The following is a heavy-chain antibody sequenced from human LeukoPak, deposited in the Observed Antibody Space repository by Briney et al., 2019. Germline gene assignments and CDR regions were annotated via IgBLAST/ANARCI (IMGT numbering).Heavy chain of an antibody. CDR1: GYSLTRYR. D-gene: IGHD6-19*01. CDR2: IYPGDSDT. J-gene: IGHJ4*02. CDR3: ARQPTYSSGWSDY. Sequence: GETLKISSDGSGYSLTRYRSGRGRQIPGKGLELMGIIYPGDSDTRYSPSFQGQATISADKSISTADLQWSSLKASDTAMYYCARQPTYSSGWSDYWGQGTLVTVSS. V-gene: IGHV5-51*01.